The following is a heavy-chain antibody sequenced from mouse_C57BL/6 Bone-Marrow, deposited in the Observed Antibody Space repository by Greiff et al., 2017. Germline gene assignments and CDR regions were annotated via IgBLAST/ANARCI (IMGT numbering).Heavy chain of an antibody. Sequence: QVQLQQPGAELVKPGASVKLSCKASGYTFTSYWMHWVKQRSGRGLVWIGRSDPNSGGTKYNEKFKSKSTLTVDKPSSQAYMQLSSLTSEDSAVYYYARVVFDYWGQGTTLTVSS. D-gene: IGHD1-1*02. V-gene: IGHV1-72*01. J-gene: IGHJ2*01. CDR3: ARVVFDY. CDR2: SDPNSGGT. CDR1: GYTFTSYW.